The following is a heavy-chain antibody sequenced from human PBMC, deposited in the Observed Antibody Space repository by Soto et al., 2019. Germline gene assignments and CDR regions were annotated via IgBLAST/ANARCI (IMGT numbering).Heavy chain of an antibody. CDR1: GGSISSYY. J-gene: IGHJ3*02. CDR2: IYYSGST. V-gene: IGHV4-59*08. CDR3: ARLGDRGRAFDI. Sequence: QVQLQESGPGLVKPSETLSLTCTVSGGSISSYYWSWIRQPPGKGLEWIGYIYYSGSTNYNPSLKSRVTISVDTSKNQFSLKLSSVTAADTAVYYCARLGDRGRAFDIWGQGTMVTASS. D-gene: IGHD3-10*01.